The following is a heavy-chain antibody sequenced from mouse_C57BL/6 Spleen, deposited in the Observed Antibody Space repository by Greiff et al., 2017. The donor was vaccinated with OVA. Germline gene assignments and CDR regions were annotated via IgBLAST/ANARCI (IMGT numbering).Heavy chain of an antibody. J-gene: IGHJ4*01. Sequence: VKLQQPGAELVKPGASVKLSCKASGYTFTSYWMHWVKQRPGQGLEWIGMIHPNSGSTNYNEKFKSKATLTVDKSSSTAYMQLSSLTSEDSAVYYCANYYGSSSYYAMDYWGQGTSVTVSS. CDR1: GYTFTSYW. CDR2: IHPNSGST. V-gene: IGHV1-64*01. D-gene: IGHD1-1*01. CDR3: ANYYGSSSYYAMDY.